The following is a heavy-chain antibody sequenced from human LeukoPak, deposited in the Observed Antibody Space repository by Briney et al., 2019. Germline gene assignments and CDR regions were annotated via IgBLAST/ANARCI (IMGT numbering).Heavy chain of an antibody. CDR2: IYHSGST. CDR1: GGSISSGDYY. J-gene: IGHJ4*02. D-gene: IGHD3-9*01. V-gene: IGHV4-30-2*01. CDR3: ARDAPYDILTGYYPYYFDY. Sequence: SETLSLTCTVSGGSISSGDYYWSWIRQPPGKGLEWIGYIYHSGSTYYNPSLKSRVTISVDTSKNQFSLKLSSVTAADTAVYYCARDAPYDILTGYYPYYFDYWGQGTLVTVSS.